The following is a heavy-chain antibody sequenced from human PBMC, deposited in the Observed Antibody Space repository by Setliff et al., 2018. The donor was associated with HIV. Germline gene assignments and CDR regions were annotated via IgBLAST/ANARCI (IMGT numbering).Heavy chain of an antibody. CDR2: ISYSGST. CDR1: GGSISNYY. D-gene: IGHD5-18*01. J-gene: IGHJ4*01. Sequence: SETLSLTCTVSGGSISNYYWSWIRKPPGKGLEWIGYISYSGSTNYNPSLESRVAMSVDTSKQQFSLEVSSVTAADTAVYYCARTRGYSYGTLAGFDYWGRGSLVTVSS. V-gene: IGHV4-59*01. CDR3: ARTRGYSYGTLAGFDY.